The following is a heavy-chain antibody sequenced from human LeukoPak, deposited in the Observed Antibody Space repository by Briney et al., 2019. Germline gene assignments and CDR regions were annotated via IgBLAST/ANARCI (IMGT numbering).Heavy chain of an antibody. CDR2: ISYDGSNK. Sequence: PGGSLRLSCAASGFTFSSYAMHWVRQAPGKGLEWVAVISYDGSNKYYADSVKGRFTISRDNSKNTLYLQMNSLRAEDTAVYYCAKDAPLWFGELLQYYFDYWGQGTLVTVSS. V-gene: IGHV3-30*04. CDR1: GFTFSSYA. D-gene: IGHD3-10*01. CDR3: AKDAPLWFGELLQYYFDY. J-gene: IGHJ4*02.